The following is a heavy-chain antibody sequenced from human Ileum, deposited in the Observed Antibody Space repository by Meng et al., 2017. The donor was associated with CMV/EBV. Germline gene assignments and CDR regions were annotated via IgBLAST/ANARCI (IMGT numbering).Heavy chain of an antibody. V-gene: IGHV3-23*01. CDR3: ARQGGALSGSSAY. Sequence: GGSLRLSCAASGFTFSSYAINWVRQAPGKGLEWVSSVSGSGGVTYYAGSVKGRFTISRDDSNNTVYLQMNSLRADDTAAYYCARQGGALSGSSAYWGQGKSVNVSS. D-gene: IGHD1-26*01. J-gene: IGHJ4*02. CDR1: GFTFSSYA. CDR2: VSGSGGVT.